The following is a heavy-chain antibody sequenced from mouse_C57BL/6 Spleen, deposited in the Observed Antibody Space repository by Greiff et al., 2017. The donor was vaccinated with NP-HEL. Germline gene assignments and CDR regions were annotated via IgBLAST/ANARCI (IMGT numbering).Heavy chain of an antibody. CDR2: ISSGGDYI. Sequence: EVQLVESGEGLVKPGGSLKLSCAASGFTFSSYAMSWVRQTPEKRLEWVAYISSGGDYIYYADTVKGRFTISRDNARNTLYLQMSSLKSEDTAMYYCTRGRYDYDDYYAMDYWGQGTSVTVSS. D-gene: IGHD2-4*01. J-gene: IGHJ4*01. V-gene: IGHV5-9-1*02. CDR3: TRGRYDYDDYYAMDY. CDR1: GFTFSSYA.